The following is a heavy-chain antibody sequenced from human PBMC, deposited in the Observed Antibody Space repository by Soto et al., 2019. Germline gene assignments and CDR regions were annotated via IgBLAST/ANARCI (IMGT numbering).Heavy chain of an antibody. V-gene: IGHV1-18*04. CDR1: GYTFTNYG. D-gene: IGHD5-18*01. CDR2: ITVYNGNT. J-gene: IGHJ4*02. Sequence: XSVKVSCTSSGYTFTNYGCSLVRQAPGQGLEWMGWITVYNGNTHYAQNLQGRVTMTTDTSTSTAHMELWSLGSDDTAVYYCARSYRYGSYWYFDYWGQGALVTVSS. CDR3: ARSYRYGSYWYFDY.